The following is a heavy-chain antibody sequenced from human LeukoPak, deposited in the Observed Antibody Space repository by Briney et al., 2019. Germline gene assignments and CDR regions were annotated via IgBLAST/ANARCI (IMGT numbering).Heavy chain of an antibody. J-gene: IGHJ4*02. Sequence: SVKVSCKASGGTFSTYAISWVRQAPGQGLEWMGRIIPILGIADYPQKFQGRVTITADKSTRTAYMELSSLRSDDTAVYYCAREGDSSPLRSGFWDYWGQGTLVTVSS. V-gene: IGHV1-69*04. D-gene: IGHD3-22*01. CDR3: AREGDSSPLRSGFWDY. CDR1: GGTFSTYA. CDR2: IIPILGIA.